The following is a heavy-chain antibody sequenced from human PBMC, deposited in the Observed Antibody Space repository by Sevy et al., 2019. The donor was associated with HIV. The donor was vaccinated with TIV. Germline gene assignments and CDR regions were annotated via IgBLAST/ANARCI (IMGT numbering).Heavy chain of an antibody. CDR1: GGSFSGYY. CDR2: INHSGST. D-gene: IGHD3-3*01. J-gene: IGHJ4*02. CDR3: ARERDRGDLTIFGVVIPPGFDY. Sequence: GSLRLSCAVYGGSFSGYYWSWIRQPPGKGLEWIGEINHSGSTNYNPSLKSRVTISVDTSKNQFSLKLSSVTAADTAVYYCARERDRGDLTIFGVVIPPGFDYWGQGTLVTVSS. V-gene: IGHV4-34*01.